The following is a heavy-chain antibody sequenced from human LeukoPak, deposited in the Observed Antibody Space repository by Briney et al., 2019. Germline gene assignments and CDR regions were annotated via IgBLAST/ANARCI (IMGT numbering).Heavy chain of an antibody. CDR2: ISSSSSYI. J-gene: IGHJ4*02. CDR3: AIRPIVVVVAAKDSHLSH. V-gene: IGHV3-21*01. Sequence: NPGGSLRLSCAASGFTFSSYSMNWVRQAPGKGLEWVSSISSSSSYIYYADSVKGRFTISRDNAKNSLYLQMNSLRAEDTAVYCCAIRPIVVVVAAKDSHLSHWGQGTLVTVSS. D-gene: IGHD2-15*01. CDR1: GFTFSSYS.